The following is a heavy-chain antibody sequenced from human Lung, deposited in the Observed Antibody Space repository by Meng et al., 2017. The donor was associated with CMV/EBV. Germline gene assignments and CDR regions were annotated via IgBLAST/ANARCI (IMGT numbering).Heavy chain of an antibody. D-gene: IGHD2-2*01. Sequence: ASGYTFAGYYMHWVRQAPGQGLEWMGWINPNSGGTNYAQKFQGRVTITRDTSISTAYMELSRLRSDDTAVYYCAREGGSTADWFDPWGQGTLVTVSS. J-gene: IGHJ5*02. CDR1: GYTFAGYY. V-gene: IGHV1-2*02. CDR3: AREGGSTADWFDP. CDR2: INPNSGGT.